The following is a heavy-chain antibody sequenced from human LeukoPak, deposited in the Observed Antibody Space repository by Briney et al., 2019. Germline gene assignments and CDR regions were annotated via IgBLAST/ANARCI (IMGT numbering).Heavy chain of an antibody. J-gene: IGHJ4*02. CDR3: AKEASGYRSSWYFDY. CDR2: ISYDESNK. V-gene: IGHV3-30*18. D-gene: IGHD6-13*01. Sequence: GGSLKLSCTASGFTFSSYGMHWVRQAPGKGLEWVAVISYDESNKYYADSVKGRFTISTDNSKNTPYLQMKSLRAEDTAVYYCAKEASGYRSSWYFDYWGPGPLVTVSS. CDR1: GFTFSSYG.